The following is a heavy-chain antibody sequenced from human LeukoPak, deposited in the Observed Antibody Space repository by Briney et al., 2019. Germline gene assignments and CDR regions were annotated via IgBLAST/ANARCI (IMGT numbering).Heavy chain of an antibody. V-gene: IGHV3-30*18. J-gene: IGHJ4*02. D-gene: IGHD3-22*01. Sequence: PGGSLRLSCAASGFTFSSYGMHWVRQAPGKGLEWVAVISYDGSNKYYADSVKGRFTISRDNSKNTLYLQMNSPRAEDTAVYYCAKESYYDSSGYYYNYYFDYWGQGTLVTVSS. CDR1: GFTFSSYG. CDR2: ISYDGSNK. CDR3: AKESYYDSSGYYYNYYFDY.